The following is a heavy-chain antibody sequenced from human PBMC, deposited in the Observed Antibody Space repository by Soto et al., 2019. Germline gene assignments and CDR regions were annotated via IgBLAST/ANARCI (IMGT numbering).Heavy chain of an antibody. J-gene: IGHJ5*02. V-gene: IGHV4-31*03. CDR3: ARAFIAVAAKEVWFDP. Sequence: QVQLQESGPGLVKPSQTLSLTCTVSGGSISSGGYYWSWIRQHPGKGLEWIGYIYYSGSTYYNPSLKSRVTISVDTSKNQFSLKLSSVSAADTAVYYCARAFIAVAAKEVWFDPWGQGTLVTVSS. CDR2: IYYSGST. CDR1: GGSISSGGYY. D-gene: IGHD6-19*01.